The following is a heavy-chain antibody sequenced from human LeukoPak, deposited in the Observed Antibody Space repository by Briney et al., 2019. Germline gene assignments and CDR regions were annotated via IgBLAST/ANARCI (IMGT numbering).Heavy chain of an antibody. CDR1: GYTFTSYY. CDR2: INPSGGST. Sequence: ASVKVSCKASGYTFTSYYMHWVRQAPGQGLEWMGIINPSGGSTSYAQKFQGRVTMTRDTSTSTVYMELSSLRSEDTAVYYCARGGMIRFLAVGYYYYYYMDVWGKGTTVTVSS. D-gene: IGHD3-3*01. CDR3: ARGGMIRFLAVGYYYYYYMDV. J-gene: IGHJ6*03. V-gene: IGHV1-46*01.